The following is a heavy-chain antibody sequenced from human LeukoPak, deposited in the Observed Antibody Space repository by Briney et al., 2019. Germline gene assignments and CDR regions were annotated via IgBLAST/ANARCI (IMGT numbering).Heavy chain of an antibody. CDR3: ARNYSLDV. J-gene: IGHJ6*02. CDR2: IYHSGST. CDR1: GGSISSGGYS. V-gene: IGHV4-30-2*01. Sequence: SQTLSLTCAVSGGSISSGGYSWRWIRQPPGKGLEWIGYIYHSGSTYYNPSLKSRVTISVDRSKNQFSLKLSSVTAADTAVYYCARNYSLDVWGQGTTVTVSS. D-gene: IGHD1-7*01.